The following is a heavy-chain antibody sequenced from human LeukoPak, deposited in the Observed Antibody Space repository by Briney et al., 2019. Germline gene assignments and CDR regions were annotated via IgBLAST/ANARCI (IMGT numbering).Heavy chain of an antibody. CDR2: IYYSGVT. J-gene: IGHJ2*01. V-gene: IGHV4-39*07. Sequence: SETLSLTCTVSGGSISNSSFHWVWIRQPPGKGPQWIGSIYYSGVTYFNPSLKSRLTISLDTSKSQFSLKLNSVTVADAAVYYCARDSRGGWGSPSWYFDLWGRGSLVTVSS. CDR3: ARDSRGGWGSPSWYFDL. CDR1: GGSISNSSFH. D-gene: IGHD7-27*01.